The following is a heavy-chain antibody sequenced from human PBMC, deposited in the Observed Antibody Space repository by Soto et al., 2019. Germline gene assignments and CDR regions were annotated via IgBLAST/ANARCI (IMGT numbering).Heavy chain of an antibody. CDR2: ISYDGSNK. CDR1: GFTFSSYA. CDR3: AREGYPFDY. Sequence: PGGSLRLSCAASGFTFSSYAMHWVRQAPGKGLEWVAVISYDGSNKYYADSVRGRFTISRDNSKNTLYLQMNSLRDEDTAVYYCAREGYPFDYWGQGTLVTVSS. D-gene: IGHD5-12*01. J-gene: IGHJ4*02. V-gene: IGHV3-30-3*01.